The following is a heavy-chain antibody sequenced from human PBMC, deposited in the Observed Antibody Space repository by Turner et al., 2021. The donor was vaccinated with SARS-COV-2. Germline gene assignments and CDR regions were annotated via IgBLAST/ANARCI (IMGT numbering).Heavy chain of an antibody. J-gene: IGHJ4*02. D-gene: IGHD2-2*01. Sequence: EVQLLESGGDLVQPGGSLRLSCGASGFTFRNYAMSWVRQAPGKGLEYVSTISESGDFSFYADSVKGRFTISRDNAKNTMSLQMNSLRAEDTAVYYCARDLGGTSSLGGYFDYWGQGTLVTVSS. CDR1: GFTFRNYA. CDR3: ARDLGGTSSLGGYFDY. CDR2: ISESGDFS. V-gene: IGHV3-23*01.